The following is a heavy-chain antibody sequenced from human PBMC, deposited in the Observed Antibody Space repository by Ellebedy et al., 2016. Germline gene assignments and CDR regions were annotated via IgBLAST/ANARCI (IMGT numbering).Heavy chain of an antibody. V-gene: IGHV1-18*01. CDR2: ISAYNGNT. CDR3: ARDAQIYDYVWGSYRSSFDY. Sequence: ASVKVSXKASGYTFTSYGISWVRQAPGQGLEWMGWISAYNGNTNYAQKLQGRVTMTTDTSTSTAYMELRSLRSDDTAVYYCARDAQIYDYVWGSYRSSFDYWGQGTLVTVSS. CDR1: GYTFTSYG. J-gene: IGHJ4*02. D-gene: IGHD3-16*02.